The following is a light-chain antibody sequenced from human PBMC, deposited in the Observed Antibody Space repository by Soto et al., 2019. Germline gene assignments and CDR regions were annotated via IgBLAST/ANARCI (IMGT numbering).Light chain of an antibody. Sequence: EIVLTQSPATLSLSPGERATLSCRASQSVSTYLSWYQQKPGQAPRLLIYDAFYRATGIPARFSGSGSGTAFTLTSSSLEHEAFAVYYCQQRSTWPSFGPGTKVDIK. CDR2: DAF. V-gene: IGKV3-11*01. J-gene: IGKJ3*01. CDR3: QQRSTWPS. CDR1: QSVSTY.